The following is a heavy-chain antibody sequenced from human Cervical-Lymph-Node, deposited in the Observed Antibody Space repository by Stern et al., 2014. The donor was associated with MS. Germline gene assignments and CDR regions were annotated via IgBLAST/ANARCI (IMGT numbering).Heavy chain of an antibody. CDR3: ARGHIPYAYNYLFDY. V-gene: IGHV3-33*01. CDR2: AWYDGSTA. J-gene: IGHJ4*02. CDR1: GFTFSSYG. Sequence: VQLLESGGGVVQPGTSLRLSCAASGFTFSSYGMHWVRQAPGKGLEWVALAWYDGSTAYYTNSVKGRFTISRDNSKNTLSLQMKSLTAEDTAVYYCARGHIPYAYNYLFDYWGQGTLVTVSS. D-gene: IGHD5-24*01.